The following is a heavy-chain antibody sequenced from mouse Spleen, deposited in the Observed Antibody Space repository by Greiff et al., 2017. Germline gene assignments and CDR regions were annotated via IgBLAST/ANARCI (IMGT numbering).Heavy chain of an antibody. Sequence: VQLQESGAELVKPGASVKISCKASGYAFSSYWMNWVKQRPGKGLEWIGQIYPGDGDTNYNGKFKGKATLTADKSSSTAYMQLSSLTSEDSAVYFCARSGLRLRSFDYWGQGTTLTVSS. V-gene: IGHV1-80*01. CDR2: IYPGDGDT. J-gene: IGHJ2*01. CDR1: GYAFSSYW. D-gene: IGHD1-2*01. CDR3: ARSGLRLRSFDY.